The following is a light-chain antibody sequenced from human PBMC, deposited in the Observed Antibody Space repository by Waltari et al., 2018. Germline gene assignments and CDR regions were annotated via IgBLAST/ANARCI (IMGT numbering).Light chain of an antibody. V-gene: IGLV4-69*01. CDR1: SGHSSNV. J-gene: IGLJ3*02. Sequence: QLVVTQSPSASAPLGASVKLTCTLSSGHSSNVIAWLQQRPEKGPRYLMKVNSDGSHSTGDEIPDRCSGSSAGAERYRTSSSLQADDEADYYCQTGGHGTWVFGGGTKLTVL. CDR3: QTGGHGTWV. CDR2: VNSDGSH.